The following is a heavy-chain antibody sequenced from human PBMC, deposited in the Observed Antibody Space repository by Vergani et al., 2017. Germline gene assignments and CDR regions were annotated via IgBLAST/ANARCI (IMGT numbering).Heavy chain of an antibody. V-gene: IGHV3-23*01. D-gene: IGHD2-2*01. CDR2: IKNKGGST. Sequence: QLLESGGGLIQPGGSLRLSCAASGFTFNSYAMTWVRQAPGKGLEWVSGIKNKGGSTYYADSVKGRFTISRNNSKNTLYLQMTDLRAEATATYYCAKVCGSTSCPYGGGAFDVWGHGTMVTVSS. J-gene: IGHJ3*01. CDR3: AKVCGSTSCPYGGGAFDV. CDR1: GFTFNSYA.